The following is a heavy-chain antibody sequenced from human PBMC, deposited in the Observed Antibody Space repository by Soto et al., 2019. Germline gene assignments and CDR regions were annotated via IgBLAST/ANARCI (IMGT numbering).Heavy chain of an antibody. CDR2: INPNSGGT. CDR1: GYTFTGYY. J-gene: IGHJ6*03. CDR3: ARDGKGCSSTSCWAGRYYYYYMDV. D-gene: IGHD2-2*01. Sequence: ASVKVSCKASGYTFTGYYMHWVRQAPGQGLEWMGWINPNSGGTNYAQKFQGWVTMTRDTSISTAYIELSRRRSDDTAVYYCARDGKGCSSTSCWAGRYYYYYMDVWGKGTTVTVSS. V-gene: IGHV1-2*04.